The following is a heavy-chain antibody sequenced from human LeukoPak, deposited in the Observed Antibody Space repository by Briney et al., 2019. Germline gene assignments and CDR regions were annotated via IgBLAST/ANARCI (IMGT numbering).Heavy chain of an antibody. CDR2: ISGSGDST. Sequence: GGSLRLSCAASGFTFSSYAMSWVRQAPGKGLEWVSAISGSGDSTYYADSVKGRFTISRDNSKNTLYLQMNSLRAEDTAVYYCATGYDDRPIVVVPAATRLDYWGQGTLVTVSS. D-gene: IGHD2-2*01. CDR3: ATGYDDRPIVVVPAATRLDY. V-gene: IGHV3-23*01. CDR1: GFTFSSYA. J-gene: IGHJ4*02.